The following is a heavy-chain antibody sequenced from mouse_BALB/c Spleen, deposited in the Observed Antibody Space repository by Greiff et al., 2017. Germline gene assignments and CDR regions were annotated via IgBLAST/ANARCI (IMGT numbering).Heavy chain of an antibody. D-gene: IGHD2-1*01. CDR2: ISSGGGST. J-gene: IGHJ3*01. Sequence: EVQRVESGGGLVKPGGSLKLSCAASGFAFSSYDMSWVRQTPEKRLEWVAYISSGGGSTYYPDTVKGRFTISRDNAKNTLYLQMSSLKSEDTAMYYCARHHGNYVSWFAYWGQGTLVTVSA. CDR3: ARHHGNYVSWFAY. V-gene: IGHV5-12-1*01. CDR1: GFAFSSYD.